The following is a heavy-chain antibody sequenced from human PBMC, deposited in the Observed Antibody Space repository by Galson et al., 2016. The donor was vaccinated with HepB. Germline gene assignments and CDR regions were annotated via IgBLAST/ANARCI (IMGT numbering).Heavy chain of an antibody. Sequence: SLRLSCAASGFTFSSHAMSWVRQAPGKGPEWVSSISESGDSTDYADSVKGRFTISRDNSKNTLFLQMNSLRAEDTALYYCAFKWGQTGDSPCDSWGQGTLVTVSS. D-gene: IGHD2-15*01. CDR1: GFTFSSHA. CDR3: AFKWGQTGDSPCDS. CDR2: ISESGDST. V-gene: IGHV3-23*01. J-gene: IGHJ4*02.